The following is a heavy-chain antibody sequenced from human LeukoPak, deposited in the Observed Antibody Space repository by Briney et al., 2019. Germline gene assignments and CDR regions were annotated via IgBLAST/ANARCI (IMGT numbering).Heavy chain of an antibody. D-gene: IGHD3-9*01. CDR2: INHSGST. CDR3: ARGGHASNTYYEILTGSKNIFDP. CDR1: GGSFSGFY. V-gene: IGHV4-34*01. Sequence: PSETLSLTCAVYGGSFSGFYWSWIRQPPGKGLEWIGEINHSGSTNYNPSLKSRVTISVDTSKNQCSLKLSSVTAADTAVYYCARGGHASNTYYEILTGSKNIFDPWGQGTLVTVSS. J-gene: IGHJ5*02.